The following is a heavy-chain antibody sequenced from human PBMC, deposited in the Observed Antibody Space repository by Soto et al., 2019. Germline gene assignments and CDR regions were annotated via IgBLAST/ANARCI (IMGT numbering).Heavy chain of an antibody. V-gene: IGHV4-39*01. CDR3: ARQYYFGSGSYYNRPLDF. CDR2: IYYSGNT. CDR1: GGSISSGPYY. J-gene: IGHJ4*02. Sequence: SETLPLTCSVSGGSISSGPYYWGWIRQPPGKGLEWIGSIYYSGNTYYNSSLKSRVTISVDTSKNQFSLKLSSVTAADTAVYYCARQYYFGSGSYYNRPLDFWGQGTLVTVS. D-gene: IGHD3-10*01.